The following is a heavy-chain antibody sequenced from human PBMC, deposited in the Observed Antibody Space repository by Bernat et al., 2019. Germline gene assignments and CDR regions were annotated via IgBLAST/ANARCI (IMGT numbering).Heavy chain of an antibody. D-gene: IGHD2-15*01. CDR2: ISDSGYST. CDR3: AKGKSRDGCYDC. J-gene: IGHJ4*02. Sequence: EAQLLESGGGLVQPGGSLRLSCAASGFTFDTYAMSWVRQAPGKGLEWVSAISDSGYSTYYADSVKGRFTISRDNSKNTLWLQMNSLRADDTAVYYCAKGKSRDGCYDCWGQGTLVTVSS. V-gene: IGHV3-23*01. CDR1: GFTFDTYA.